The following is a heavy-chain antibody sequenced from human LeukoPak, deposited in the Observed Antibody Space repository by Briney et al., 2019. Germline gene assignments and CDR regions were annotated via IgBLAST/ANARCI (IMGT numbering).Heavy chain of an antibody. Sequence: GASVKVSCKASGYTFTSYGISWVRQAPGQGLEWMGWISAYNGNTNYAQKLQGRVTMTTDTSTSTAYMELRSLRSDDTAVYYCARDIGTQRLNEVFDYWGQGTLVTVSS. D-gene: IGHD6-25*01. CDR2: ISAYNGNT. CDR1: GYTFTSYG. CDR3: ARDIGTQRLNEVFDY. J-gene: IGHJ4*02. V-gene: IGHV1-18*01.